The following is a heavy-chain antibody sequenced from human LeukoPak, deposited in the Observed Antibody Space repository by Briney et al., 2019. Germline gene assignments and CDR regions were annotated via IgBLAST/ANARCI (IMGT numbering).Heavy chain of an antibody. CDR2: INPSGGST. J-gene: IGHJ2*01. CDR3: ARPITDYDFWSGYTSRFWYFDF. Sequence: GASVKVSCKASGYTFTSYYMHWVRQASGQGLEWMGIINPSGGSTSYAQKFQGRVTMTRDTSINTAYMELSRLTSDDTAVYYCARPITDYDFWSGYTSRFWYFDFWGRGTLVTVSS. D-gene: IGHD3-3*01. V-gene: IGHV1-46*01. CDR1: GYTFTSYY.